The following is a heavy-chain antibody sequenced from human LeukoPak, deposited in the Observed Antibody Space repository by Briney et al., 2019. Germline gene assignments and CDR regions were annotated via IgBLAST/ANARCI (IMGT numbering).Heavy chain of an antibody. CDR1: GGTFSSYA. D-gene: IGHD1-7*01. CDR3: ARDGELSTSPDY. V-gene: IGHV1-69*04. CDR2: IIPILGIA. Sequence: SVKVSCKASGGTFSSYAISWVRQAPGQGLEWMGRIIPILGIANYAQKFQGRVTITADKSTSTAYMELSSLRAEDTAVYYCARDGELSTSPDYWGQGTLVTVSS. J-gene: IGHJ4*02.